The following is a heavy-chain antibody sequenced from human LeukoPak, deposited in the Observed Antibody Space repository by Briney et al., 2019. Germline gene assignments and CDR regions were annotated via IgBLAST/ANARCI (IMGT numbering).Heavy chain of an antibody. CDR2: ISSSGSTI. J-gene: IGHJ4*02. CDR1: GFTFSDYY. CDR3: ARTDFWSGSALDY. V-gene: IGHV3-11*01. D-gene: IGHD3-3*01. Sequence: GGSLRLSCAASGFTFSDYYMSWIRQAPGKGLEWVSYISSSGSTIYYADSVKGRFTISRDNAKNPLYLQMNSLRAEDTAVYYCARTDFWSGSALDYWGQGTLVTVSS.